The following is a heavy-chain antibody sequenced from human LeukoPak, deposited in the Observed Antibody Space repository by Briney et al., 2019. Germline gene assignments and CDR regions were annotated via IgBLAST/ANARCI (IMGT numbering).Heavy chain of an antibody. CDR2: INPNSGDT. CDR1: GYTFTDYY. CDR3: ARANFLYCSSTTCLFDY. V-gene: IGHV1-2*02. D-gene: IGHD2-2*01. J-gene: IGHJ4*02. Sequence: ASVSVSCKASGYTFTDYYLHWVRQAPGQGFEWMGWINPNSGDTNYAQKFQGRVTMTRDTSISTAHMEMSRLRSDDTAVYYCARANFLYCSSTTCLFDYWGQGTLVTVSS.